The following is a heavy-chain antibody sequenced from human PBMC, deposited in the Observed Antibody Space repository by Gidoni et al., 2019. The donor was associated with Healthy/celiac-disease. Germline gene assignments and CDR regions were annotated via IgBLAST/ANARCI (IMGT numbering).Heavy chain of an antibody. CDR3: ARVSGGGLYDY. Sequence: EVQLVESGGGLVQPGGSLRLSCAASGFTFSSYDMHWVRQATGQGLEWVSAIGTAGDTYYPGSVKGRFTISRENANNSLYLQMNSLRAGDTAVYYCARVSGGGLYDYWGQGTLVTVSS. CDR2: IGTAGDT. V-gene: IGHV3-13*01. D-gene: IGHD3-16*01. J-gene: IGHJ4*02. CDR1: GFTFSSYD.